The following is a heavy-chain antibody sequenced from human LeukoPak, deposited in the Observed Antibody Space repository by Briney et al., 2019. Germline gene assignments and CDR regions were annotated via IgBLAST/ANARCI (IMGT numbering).Heavy chain of an antibody. J-gene: IGHJ4*02. V-gene: IGHV3-21*01. CDR2: ISSSSSYI. CDR3: ARDPSTIYNSGSYGDY. D-gene: IGHD1-26*01. CDR1: GFTFSSYS. Sequence: GGSLRLSCAASGFTFSSYSMNWVRQAPGKGLEWVSSISSSSSYIYYADSVKGRFTISRDNAKNSLYLQMNSLRADDTAVYYCARDPSTIYNSGSYGDYWGQGTLVTVSS.